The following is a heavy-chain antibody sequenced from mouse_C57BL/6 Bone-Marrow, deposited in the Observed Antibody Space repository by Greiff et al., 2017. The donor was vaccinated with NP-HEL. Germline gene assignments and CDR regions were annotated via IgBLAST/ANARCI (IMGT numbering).Heavy chain of an antibody. D-gene: IGHD2-3*01. J-gene: IGHJ2*01. CDR3: AGGVVDGYYPYYFDY. CDR2: INPSNGGT. CDR1: GYTFTSYW. Sequence: QVQLQQPGTELVKPGASVKLSCKASGYTFTSYWMHWVKQRPGQGLEWIGNINPSNGGTNYNEKFKSKATLTVDKSSSTAYMQRSSLTSEDSAVYYCAGGVVDGYYPYYFDYWGQGTTLTVSS. V-gene: IGHV1-53*01.